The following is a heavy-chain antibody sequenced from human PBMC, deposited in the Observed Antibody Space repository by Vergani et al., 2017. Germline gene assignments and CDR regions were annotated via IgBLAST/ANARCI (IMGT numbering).Heavy chain of an antibody. Sequence: QVHPEQSGTEVKKPGSSVKVSCKASGDIFNNYTVTWVRQAPGQGLEWMGRIIPIIRLATSAQKFQDRVKITGDTSTNTVYMEMNNLRSEDTAVYYCARVSPGDNSGWEPFDYWGQGTLVTVSS. CDR1: GDIFNNYT. CDR3: ARVSPGDNSGWEPFDY. CDR2: IIPIIRLA. J-gene: IGHJ4*02. V-gene: IGHV1-69*02. D-gene: IGHD6-19*01.